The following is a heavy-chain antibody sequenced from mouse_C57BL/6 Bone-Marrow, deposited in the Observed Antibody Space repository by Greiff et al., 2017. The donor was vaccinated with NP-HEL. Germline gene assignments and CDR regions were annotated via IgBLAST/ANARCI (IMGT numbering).Heavy chain of an antibody. CDR2: IYPGNSDT. V-gene: IGHV1-5*01. J-gene: IGHJ4*01. D-gene: IGHD1-1*02. CDR3: TSPSTDSGVFVGYRGKIHYCDYYAMDY. CDR1: GYTFTSYW. Sequence: EVQLQQSGTVLARPGASVKMSCKTSGYTFTSYWMHWVKQRPGQGLEWIGAIYPGNSDTSYNQKFKGKAKLTAVTSASTAYMELSSLTNEDSAVYDCTSPSTDSGVFVGYRGKIHYCDYYAMDYWGQGTSVTVSS.